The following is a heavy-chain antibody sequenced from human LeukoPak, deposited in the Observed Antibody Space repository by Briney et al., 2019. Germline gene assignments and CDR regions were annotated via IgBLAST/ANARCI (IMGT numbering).Heavy chain of an antibody. Sequence: SETLSLTCTVSGGSISSYYWSWIRQPPGKGLEWIGEINHFGSTNYNPSLKSRVTISIDTSKNQFSLKLSSVTAADTAVYYCARFRSRKWGFDYWGQGTLVTVSS. J-gene: IGHJ4*02. CDR1: GGSISSYY. V-gene: IGHV4-34*01. CDR3: ARFRSRKWGFDY. D-gene: IGHD1-26*01. CDR2: INHFGST.